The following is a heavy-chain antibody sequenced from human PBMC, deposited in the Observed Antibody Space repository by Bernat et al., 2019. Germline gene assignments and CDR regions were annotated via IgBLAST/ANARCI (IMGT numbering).Heavy chain of an antibody. Sequence: QVQLQESGPGLVKPSETLSLTCTVSGGSVSSGYYWGWIRQPPGKGLEWIGSIYHSGSTYYNPSLKSRVTISVDTSKNQFSLKLSSVTAADTAVYYCARVVAAAGTQFDYWGQGTLVTVSS. CDR3: ARVVAAAGTQFDY. J-gene: IGHJ4*02. D-gene: IGHD6-13*01. CDR2: IYHSGST. CDR1: GGSVSSGYY. V-gene: IGHV4-38-2*02.